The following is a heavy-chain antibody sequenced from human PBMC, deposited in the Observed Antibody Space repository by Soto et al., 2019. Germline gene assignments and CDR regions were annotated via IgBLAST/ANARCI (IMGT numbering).Heavy chain of an antibody. CDR2: IYYSGST. J-gene: IGHJ4*02. D-gene: IGHD6-6*01. CDR3: ASRAMGFYSSSSGGLGY. CDR1: GGSISSGGYY. V-gene: IGHV4-31*03. Sequence: SETLSLTCTVSGGSISSGGYYWSWIRQHPGKGLEWIGYIYYSGSTYYNPSLKSRVTISVDTSKNQFSLKLSSVTAADTAVYYCASRAMGFYSSSSGGLGYWGQGTLVTVSS.